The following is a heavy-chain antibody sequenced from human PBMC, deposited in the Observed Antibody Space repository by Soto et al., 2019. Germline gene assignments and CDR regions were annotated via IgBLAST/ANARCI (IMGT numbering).Heavy chain of an antibody. CDR2: ISSSSSTI. J-gene: IGHJ4*02. CDR3: VRDARTMVRGHYFDY. Sequence: EVQLVESGGGLVQPGGTLRLSCAASGFTFSDYSLNWVRQAPGRGLEWVSYISSSSSTIYYADSVKGRFTISRDNAKISLYLQMNSLRDEDTAVYYCVRDARTMVRGHYFDYWGQGTLVTVSS. V-gene: IGHV3-48*02. D-gene: IGHD3-10*01. CDR1: GFTFSDYS.